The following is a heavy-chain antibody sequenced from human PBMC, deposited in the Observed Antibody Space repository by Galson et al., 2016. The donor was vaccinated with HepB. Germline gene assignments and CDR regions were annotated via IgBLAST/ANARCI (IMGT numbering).Heavy chain of an antibody. V-gene: IGHV4-59*01. Sequence: SETLSLTCTVSGGSISSYYWSWIRQPPGKGLEWIGYIHYSGTINYNPSLKSRVTMSVDTSKNQFSLKPNSVTAADAAVYYCARALLVFGPFDYWGQGALVTVSS. CDR2: IHYSGTI. CDR1: GGSISSYY. CDR3: ARALLVFGPFDY. D-gene: IGHD3-16*01. J-gene: IGHJ4*02.